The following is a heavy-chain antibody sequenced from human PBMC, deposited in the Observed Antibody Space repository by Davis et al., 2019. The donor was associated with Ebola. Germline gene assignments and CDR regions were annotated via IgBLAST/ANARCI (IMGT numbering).Heavy chain of an antibody. CDR2: ISYDGSNK. J-gene: IGHJ6*02. CDR1: GFTFSSYG. Sequence: GGSLRLSCAASGFTFSSYGMHWVRQAPGKGLEWVAVISYDGSNKYYADSVKGRFTISRDNSKNTLYLQMNSLRAEDTAVYYCAKEGGRGSGSYPNYYYYYGMDVWGQGTTVTVSS. D-gene: IGHD3-10*01. V-gene: IGHV3-30*18. CDR3: AKEGGRGSGSYPNYYYYYGMDV.